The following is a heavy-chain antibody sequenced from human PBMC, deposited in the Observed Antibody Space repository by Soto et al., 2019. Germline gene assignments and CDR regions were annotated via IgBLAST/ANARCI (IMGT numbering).Heavy chain of an antibody. CDR1: GGSISSGTYS. D-gene: IGHD2-2*01. J-gene: IGHJ4*02. CDR3: ARGWNCDRTSGYFDY. Sequence: QLQLQESGSGLVKPSQTLSLTCAVSGGSISSGTYSWSWIRQPPGKGLEWIGYIYHSGNTYYNPSLKSGVTLSVDRSKDGFPRKRRSVTAADTAVYYCARGWNCDRTSGYFDYGGQETLVTVSS. V-gene: IGHV4-30-2*01. CDR2: IYHSGNT.